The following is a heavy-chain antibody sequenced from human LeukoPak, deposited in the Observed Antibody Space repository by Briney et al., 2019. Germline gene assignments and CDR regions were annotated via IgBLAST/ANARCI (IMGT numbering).Heavy chain of an antibody. CDR1: GFTFSSYA. CDR3: ARDVFCSGNSCLRDAFDI. J-gene: IGHJ3*02. V-gene: IGHV3-30*09. Sequence: GGSLRLSCAASGFTFSSYAMHWVRQAPGKGLEWVAVISYDGSNKYYADSVKGRFAISRDNSKNTLYLQMNSLRADDTAVYYCARDVFCSGNSCLRDAFDIWGQGTKVTVSS. D-gene: IGHD2-15*01. CDR2: ISYDGSNK.